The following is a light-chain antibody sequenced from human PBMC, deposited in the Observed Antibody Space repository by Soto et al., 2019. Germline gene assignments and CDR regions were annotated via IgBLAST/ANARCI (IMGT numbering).Light chain of an antibody. V-gene: IGLV1-51*01. CDR3: GTWDSSLSEAV. Sequence: QSVLTQPPSVSAAPGQMVTISCSGSSSNIGINYVSWYQQLPGTGPKLLIYDNNKRPSGIPDRFSGSKSGTSATLGITGLQTGVEADYYCGTWDSSLSEAVFGGGTQLTVL. J-gene: IGLJ7*01. CDR1: SSNIGINY. CDR2: DNN.